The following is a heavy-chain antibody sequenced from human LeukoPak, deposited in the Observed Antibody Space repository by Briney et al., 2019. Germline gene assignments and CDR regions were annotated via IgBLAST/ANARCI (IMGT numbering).Heavy chain of an antibody. CDR1: GYTFTGYY. V-gene: IGHV1-2*02. Sequence: ASVKVSCMASGYTFTGYYMHWVRQAPGQGLEWMGWINPNSGGTNYAQKFQGRVTMTRDTSISTAYMELSRLRSDDTAVYYCARDRNYYDSSAKGDDAFDIWGQGTMVTVSS. J-gene: IGHJ3*02. CDR3: ARDRNYYDSSAKGDDAFDI. D-gene: IGHD3-22*01. CDR2: INPNSGGT.